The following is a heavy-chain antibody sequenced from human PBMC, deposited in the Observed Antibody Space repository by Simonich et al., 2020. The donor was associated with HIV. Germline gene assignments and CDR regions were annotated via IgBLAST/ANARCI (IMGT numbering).Heavy chain of an antibody. J-gene: IGHJ4*02. CDR1: GGTFSSFA. CDR3: ARKGGGRGVYYFDY. D-gene: IGHD3-10*01. Sequence: QVQLVQSGAEVKKPGSSGKVSGKASGGTFSSFAISWVRQAPGLGLACGGWIIPIFGTANYAQMFQGRVTITADESTSTAYMELSSLRSEDTGIYYCARKGGGRGVYYFDYWGQGTLVTVSS. V-gene: IGHV1-69*13. CDR2: IIPIFGTA.